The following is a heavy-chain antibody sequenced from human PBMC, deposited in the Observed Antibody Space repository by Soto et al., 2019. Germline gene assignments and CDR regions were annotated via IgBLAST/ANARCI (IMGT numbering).Heavy chain of an antibody. Sequence: EVLLVEAGGGFVQPGGSLRLSCVASGFTFSTCRMNWVRQAPGKGLEWISQSSHSASYIYYADSVKGRFTVSRDNAKNALYLQMRSLIDEDTAVYYCARERPQKYRCYDEFDFWGQGTLVTVSS. CDR2: SSHSASYI. V-gene: IGHV3-48*02. CDR1: GFTFSTCR. J-gene: IGHJ4*02. CDR3: ARERPQKYRCYDEFDF. D-gene: IGHD5-12*01.